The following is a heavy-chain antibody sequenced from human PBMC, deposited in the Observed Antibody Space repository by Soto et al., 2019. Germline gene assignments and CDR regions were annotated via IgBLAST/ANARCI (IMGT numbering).Heavy chain of an antibody. CDR2: MNPNSGNT. CDR1: GYTFTSYD. V-gene: IGHV1-8*01. J-gene: IGHJ6*02. Sequence: QVQLVQSGAEVKKPGASVKVSCKASGYTFTSYDINWVRQATGQGLEWMGWMNPNSGNTGYAQKFQGRVTMARNTSISTAYIELRSLRSEETAVYYCAIEKTSCGMDGWGQGTAVPVSS. CDR3: AIEKTSCGMDG.